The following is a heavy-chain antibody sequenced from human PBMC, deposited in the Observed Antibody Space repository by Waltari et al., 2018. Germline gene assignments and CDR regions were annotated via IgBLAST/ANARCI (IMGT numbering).Heavy chain of an antibody. CDR1: GFTVSSNY. CDR2: IYSGGST. D-gene: IGHD3-16*02. J-gene: IGHJ5*02. V-gene: IGHV3-53*02. Sequence: EVQLVETGGGLIQPGGSLRLSCAASGFTVSSNYMSWVRQAPGKGLEWVSVIYSGGSTNYADSVKGRFTISRDNSKNTLYLQMNSLRAEDTAVYYCAGAFIGNWFDPWGQGTLVTVSS. CDR3: AGAFIGNWFDP.